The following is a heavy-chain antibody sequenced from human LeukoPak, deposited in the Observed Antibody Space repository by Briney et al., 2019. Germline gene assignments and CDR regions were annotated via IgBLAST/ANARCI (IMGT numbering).Heavy chain of an antibody. D-gene: IGHD2-15*01. Sequence: KFGESLKISCKGSGYTFTNCWIGWVRQMPGKGLEWMGIIYPGDSDTRYSPSFQGQVTISADKSINTAYLQWSSLKASDTAIYYCARLTRYCSGDSCYFDYWGQGTLVTVSS. CDR2: IYPGDSDT. CDR3: ARLTRYCSGDSCYFDY. CDR1: GYTFTNCW. J-gene: IGHJ4*02. V-gene: IGHV5-51*01.